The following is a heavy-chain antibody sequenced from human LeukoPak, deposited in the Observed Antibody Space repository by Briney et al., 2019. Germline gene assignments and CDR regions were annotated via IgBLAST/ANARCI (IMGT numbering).Heavy chain of an antibody. CDR2: MNPNIGNT. V-gene: IGHV1-8*03. CDR1: GYTFTNYN. CDR3: ARSRCVGSTHCYYFDY. D-gene: IGHD2-2*01. Sequence: ASVRVSCKASGYTFTNYNINWVRQTPGQGLEWMGWMNPNIGNTGYAQKFQGRVTITRNTSINTAYMELSSLRSEDSAVYYCARSRCVGSTHCYYFDYWAREPWSPSPQ. J-gene: IGHJ4*02.